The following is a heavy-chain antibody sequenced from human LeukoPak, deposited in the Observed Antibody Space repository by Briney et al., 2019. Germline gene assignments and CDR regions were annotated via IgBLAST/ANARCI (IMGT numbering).Heavy chain of an antibody. D-gene: IGHD2-15*01. CDR2: IYYSGST. CDR3: ASYPGWSNYYF. CDR1: GGSISSYY. J-gene: IGHJ4*02. Sequence: SETLSLTWTVSGGSISSYYWSWIRQPAGKGLEWSGYIYYSGSTNYNPSLKSRVTISVDTSKNQFSLKLSSVTAADTAVYYCASYPGWSNYYFWGQGTLVTVSS. V-gene: IGHV4-59*01.